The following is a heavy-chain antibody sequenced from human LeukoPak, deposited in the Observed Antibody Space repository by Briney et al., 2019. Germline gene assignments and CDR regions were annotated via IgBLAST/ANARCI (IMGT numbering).Heavy chain of an antibody. CDR3: ARSGSKVMTAINF. J-gene: IGHJ4*02. CDR2: IYYSGST. Sequence: SETLSLTCPVSGGSISSGGYYWSWIRPHPGKGLEWIGYIYYSGSTNYNPSLKSRVTISVDTSNNQFSLKLSSVTAADTAVYYCARSGSKVMTAINFWGQGTLVTVSS. D-gene: IGHD2-21*02. CDR1: GGSISSGGYY. V-gene: IGHV4-61*08.